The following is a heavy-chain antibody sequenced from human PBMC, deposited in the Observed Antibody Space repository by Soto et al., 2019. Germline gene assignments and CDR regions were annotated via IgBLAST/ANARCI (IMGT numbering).Heavy chain of an antibody. Sequence: ASVKVSCKASGGTFSSYAISWVRQAPGQGLEWMGGIIPIFGTANYAQKFQGRVTITADESTSTAYMELSSLRSEDTAVYYCARAYCSSTSCYSKGWNYYYGMDVWGQGTTVTVSS. D-gene: IGHD2-2*01. CDR2: IIPIFGTA. CDR3: ARAYCSSTSCYSKGWNYYYGMDV. CDR1: GGTFSSYA. J-gene: IGHJ6*02. V-gene: IGHV1-69*13.